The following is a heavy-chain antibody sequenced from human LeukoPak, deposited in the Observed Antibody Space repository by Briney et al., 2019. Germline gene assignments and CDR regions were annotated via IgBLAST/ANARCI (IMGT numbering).Heavy chain of an antibody. V-gene: IGHV4-4*07. Sequence: SETLSLTCTVSGGSISSYYWSWIRQPAGKGLEWIGRIYTSGSTNYNPSLKSRVTMSVDTSKNQFSLKLRSVTAADTAVYCCARDIASGSGKYYFDSWGQGTLVTVSS. D-gene: IGHD3-10*01. CDR2: IYTSGST. CDR3: ARDIASGSGKYYFDS. J-gene: IGHJ4*02. CDR1: GGSISSYY.